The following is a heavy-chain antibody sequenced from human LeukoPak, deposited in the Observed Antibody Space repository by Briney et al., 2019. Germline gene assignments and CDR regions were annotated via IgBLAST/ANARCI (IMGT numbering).Heavy chain of an antibody. J-gene: IGHJ4*02. D-gene: IGHD3-22*01. CDR3: AKDSSGYPKGVFDY. CDR2: ISWNSGKI. Sequence: GRSLRLSCAASGFTFDDYAMHWVRQAPGKGLEWDSGISWNSGKIGYADSVKGRFTISRDNAKNSLYLQMNSLRAEDMALYYCAKDSSGYPKGVFDYWGQGTLVTVSS. V-gene: IGHV3-9*03. CDR1: GFTFDDYA.